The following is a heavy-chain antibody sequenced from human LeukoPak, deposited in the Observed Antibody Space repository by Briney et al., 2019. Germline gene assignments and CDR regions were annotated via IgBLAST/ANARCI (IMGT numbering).Heavy chain of an antibody. CDR1: GYTFTSYA. Sequence: ASVKVSCKASGYTFTSYAMHWVRQAPGRRLEWMGWINAGNGNTKYSQKFQGRVTITRDTSASTAYMELSSLRSEDTAVYYCARAQSSSHDFDYWGQGTLVTVSS. CDR2: INAGNGNT. V-gene: IGHV1-3*01. J-gene: IGHJ4*02. D-gene: IGHD2-15*01. CDR3: ARAQSSSHDFDY.